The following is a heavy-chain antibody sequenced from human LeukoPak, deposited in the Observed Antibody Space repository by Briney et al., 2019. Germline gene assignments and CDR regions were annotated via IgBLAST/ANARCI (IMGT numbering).Heavy chain of an antibody. V-gene: IGHV3-23*01. CDR3: ANGYSSGWYGFGY. CDR2: ISGSGGRT. D-gene: IGHD6-19*01. Sequence: RGSLRLSCAASGFTFSSYAMSWVRQAPGEGLEWVSPISGSGGRTYYADSVKGGLTISRDNSKNTLYLQMNSLRVEDTAVYYCANGYSSGWYGFGYWGQGTLVIVSS. J-gene: IGHJ4*02. CDR1: GFTFSSYA.